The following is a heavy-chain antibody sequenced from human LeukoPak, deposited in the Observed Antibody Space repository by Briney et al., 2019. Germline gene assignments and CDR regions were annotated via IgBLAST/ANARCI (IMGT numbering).Heavy chain of an antibody. CDR1: GLTLSSYG. V-gene: IGHV3-74*01. CDR2: IKSDGSST. D-gene: IGHD5-12*01. J-gene: IGHJ4*02. Sequence: PGGSLRLSCAASGLTLSSYGMHWVRQAPGKGLVWVSHIKSDGSSTSYADSVKGRFTISRDNAKNTLYLQMNSLRAEDTAVYYCARDRGYTQDYWGQGTLVTVSS. CDR3: ARDRGYTQDY.